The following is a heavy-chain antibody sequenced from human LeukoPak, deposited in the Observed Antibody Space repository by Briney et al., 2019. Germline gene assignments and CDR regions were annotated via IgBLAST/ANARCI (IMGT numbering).Heavy chain of an antibody. V-gene: IGHV3-30-3*01. J-gene: IGHJ3*02. D-gene: IGHD3-9*01. CDR3: AREDDTAAFDI. Sequence: GGSLRLSCAASGFPFSTYAMDWVRQAPGKGLEWVATISSDGSKTWYADSVEGRFTISRDNSKNTLYLQMNSLRAEDTAVYYCAREDDTAAFDIWGQGTMVTVSS. CDR2: ISSDGSKT. CDR1: GFPFSTYA.